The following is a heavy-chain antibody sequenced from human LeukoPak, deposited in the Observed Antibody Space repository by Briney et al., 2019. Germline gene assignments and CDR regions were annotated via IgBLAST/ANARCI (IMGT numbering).Heavy chain of an antibody. V-gene: IGHV3-53*01. Sequence: PGGSLRLSCAASGFTVSSNYMSWVRQAPGKGLEWVSVIYSGGSTYYADSVKGRFTISRDNAKNSLYLQMNSLRAEDTAVYYCARAEYTYYGMDVWGQGTTVTVSS. J-gene: IGHJ6*02. D-gene: IGHD1-14*01. CDR1: GFTVSSNY. CDR2: IYSGGST. CDR3: ARAEYTYYGMDV.